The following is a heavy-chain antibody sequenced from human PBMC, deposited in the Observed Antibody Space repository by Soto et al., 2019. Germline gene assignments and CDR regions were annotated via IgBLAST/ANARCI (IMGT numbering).Heavy chain of an antibody. CDR3: GRDGVAAGNINFDY. J-gene: IGHJ4*02. D-gene: IGHD6-25*01. CDR2: ISGGNGNT. Sequence: ASVKVSCKASGYIFTKSAMHWVRQAPGQRLEWMGWISGGNGNTKYSPKLQGRVTITRATSASTAYMELSSMRTEDTALYYRGRDGVAAGNINFDYWGQGTLVTVAS. CDR1: GYIFTKSA. V-gene: IGHV1-3*01.